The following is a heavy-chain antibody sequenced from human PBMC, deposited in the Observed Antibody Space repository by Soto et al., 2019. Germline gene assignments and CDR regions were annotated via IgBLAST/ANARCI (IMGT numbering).Heavy chain of an antibody. CDR2: IYPGDSDT. D-gene: IGHD3-10*01. J-gene: IGHJ6*02. CDR3: ARLYYGSGSHEVENYYYGMDV. CDR1: GYSFTSYW. Sequence: GESLKIACKGSGYSFTSYWIVWVRQMPGKGVERMGIIYPGDSDTRYSPSFQGQVTISADKSISTAYLQWSSLKASDTAMYYCARLYYGSGSHEVENYYYGMDVWGQGTTVTVSS. V-gene: IGHV5-51*01.